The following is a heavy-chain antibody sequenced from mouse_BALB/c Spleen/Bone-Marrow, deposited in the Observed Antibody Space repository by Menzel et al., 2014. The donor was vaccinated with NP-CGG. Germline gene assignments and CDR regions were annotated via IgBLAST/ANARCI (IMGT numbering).Heavy chain of an antibody. CDR2: INPSSGNT. CDR1: GYTFTSYT. Sequence: VKLQESAAELARPGASVKMSCKASGYTFTSYTMHWVKQRPGQGLEWIGYINPSSGNTEYNQKFKDKTTMTADNSSSTAYMQLSSLTSVDSAVYYCENENCYGSRSRFAYWGQGTLVTVSA. J-gene: IGHJ3*01. D-gene: IGHD1-1*01. CDR3: ENENCYGSRSRFAY. V-gene: IGHV1-4*02.